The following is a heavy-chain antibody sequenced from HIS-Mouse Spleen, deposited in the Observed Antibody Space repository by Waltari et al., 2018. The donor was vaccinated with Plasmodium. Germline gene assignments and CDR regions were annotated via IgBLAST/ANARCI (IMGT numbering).Heavy chain of an antibody. CDR3: ASSWYWYFDL. CDR1: GFPFNSYA. Sequence: QVQLVESGGGVVQPGRSLRLSCAASGFPFNSYAMHWVRQAPGKGLEWVAVISYDGSNKYYADSVKGRFTISRDNSKNTLYLQMNSLRAEDTAVYYCASSWYWYFDLWGRGTLVTVSS. V-gene: IGHV3-30-3*01. D-gene: IGHD6-13*01. CDR2: ISYDGSNK. J-gene: IGHJ2*01.